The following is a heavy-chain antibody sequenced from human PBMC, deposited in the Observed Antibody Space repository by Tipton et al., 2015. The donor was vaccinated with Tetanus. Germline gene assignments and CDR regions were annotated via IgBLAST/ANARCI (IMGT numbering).Heavy chain of an antibody. CDR3: ARSGVRGVWFGEEL. V-gene: IGHV4-34*01. D-gene: IGHD3-10*01. J-gene: IGHJ4*02. CDR1: GGSFSGYY. CDR2: ISHSGST. Sequence: TLSLTCAVYGGSFSGYYWSWIRQPPGKGLEWIGEISHSGSTNYNPSLKSRVTISVDTSKNQFSLKLSSVTAADTAVYYCARSGVRGVWFGEELWGQGTLVTVSS.